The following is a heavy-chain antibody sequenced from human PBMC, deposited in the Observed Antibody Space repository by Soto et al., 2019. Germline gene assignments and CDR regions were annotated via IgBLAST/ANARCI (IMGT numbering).Heavy chain of an antibody. Sequence: SETLSLTCTVSGGSISSGGYYWSWIRQHPGKGLEWIGYIYYSGSTYYNPSLKSRVTISVDTSKNQFSLKLSSVTAADTAVYYCARLLLLLLWFGELREAAFDIWGQGTMVTVSS. CDR2: IYYSGST. CDR1: GGSISSGGYY. J-gene: IGHJ3*02. V-gene: IGHV4-31*03. CDR3: ARLLLLLLWFGELREAAFDI. D-gene: IGHD3-10*01.